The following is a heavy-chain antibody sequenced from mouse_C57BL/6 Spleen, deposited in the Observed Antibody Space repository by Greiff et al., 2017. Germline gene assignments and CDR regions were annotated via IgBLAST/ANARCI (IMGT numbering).Heavy chain of an antibody. CDR1: GYTFTDYY. CDR2: INPNNGGT. V-gene: IGHV1-26*01. J-gene: IGHJ4*01. CDR3: AIWDDAMDY. Sequence: EVQLQQSGPELVKPGASVKISCKASGYTFTDYYMNWVKQSHGKSLEWIGDINPNNGGTSYNQKFKGKATLTVDKSSSTAYMELRSLTSEDSAVYYCAIWDDAMDYWGQGTSVTVSS. D-gene: IGHD4-1*01.